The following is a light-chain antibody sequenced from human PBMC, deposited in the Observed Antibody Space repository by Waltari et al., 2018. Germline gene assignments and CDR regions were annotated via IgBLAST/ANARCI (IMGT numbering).Light chain of an antibody. CDR3: QQYNNWPRT. CDR1: QRINSN. CDR2: GAS. V-gene: IGKV3-15*01. Sequence: EIVMTQSQATLSVSPGERATLSCRASQRINSNLAWYQQKPGQAPRLLIYGASTRATGIPARFAGTGSGTEFTLTISSLQSEDFAVYYCQQYNNWPRTFGQGTKVEIK. J-gene: IGKJ1*01.